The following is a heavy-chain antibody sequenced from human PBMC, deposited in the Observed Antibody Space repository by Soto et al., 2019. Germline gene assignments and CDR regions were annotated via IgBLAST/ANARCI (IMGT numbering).Heavy chain of an antibody. Sequence: EVQLLESGGGLVQPGGSLRLSCAASGFTFSSYAMSWVRQAPGKGLEWVSAISGSGGSTYYADSVKGRFTISRDNSKHTLYLQMNSLRAEDTAVYYCAKDSYRDSSCYAHFDYWGQGTLVTVSS. CDR1: GFTFSSYA. CDR3: AKDSYRDSSCYAHFDY. J-gene: IGHJ4*02. CDR2: ISGSGGST. V-gene: IGHV3-23*01. D-gene: IGHD3-22*01.